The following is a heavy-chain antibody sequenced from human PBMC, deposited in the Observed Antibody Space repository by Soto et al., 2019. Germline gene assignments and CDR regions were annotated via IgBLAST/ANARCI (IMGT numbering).Heavy chain of an antibody. CDR3: ARADSGYDWIRRPWGFDY. Sequence: SETLSLTCTVSGGSISSYYWSWIRQPPGKGLEWIGYIYYSGSTNYNPSLKSRVTISVDTSKNQFSLKLSSVTAADTAVYYCARADSGYDWIRRPWGFDYWGQGTLVTVSS. D-gene: IGHD5-12*01. CDR1: GGSISSYY. CDR2: IYYSGST. J-gene: IGHJ4*02. V-gene: IGHV4-59*01.